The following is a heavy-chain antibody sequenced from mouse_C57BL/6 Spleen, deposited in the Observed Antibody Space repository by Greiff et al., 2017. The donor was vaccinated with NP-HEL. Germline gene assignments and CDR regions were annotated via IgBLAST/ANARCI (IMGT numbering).Heavy chain of an antibody. CDR3: ARRGYYAMDY. CDR2: ISGGGGNT. J-gene: IGHJ4*01. V-gene: IGHV5-9*01. CDR1: GFTFSSYT. Sequence: DVQLVESGGGLVKPGGSLKLSCAASGFTFSSYTMSWVRQTPEKRLEWVATISGGGGNTYYPDSVKGRFTISRDNAKNTLYLQMSSLRAEDTALYYCARRGYYAMDYWGQGTSVTVSS.